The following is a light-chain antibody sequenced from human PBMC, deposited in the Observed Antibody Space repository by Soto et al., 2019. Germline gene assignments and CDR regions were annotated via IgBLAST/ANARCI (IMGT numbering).Light chain of an antibody. J-gene: IGKJ1*01. CDR2: KAS. Sequence: DIHMTQSPSTLSVSVGYTFTISCRANQSISSWLAWYQQKPGKAPKLLIYKASTLKSGVPSRFRGSGSGTEFTLTISSLQPDDFETYYCQHYNSYSEAFGQGTKVDIK. V-gene: IGKV1-5*03. CDR3: QHYNSYSEA. CDR1: QSISSW.